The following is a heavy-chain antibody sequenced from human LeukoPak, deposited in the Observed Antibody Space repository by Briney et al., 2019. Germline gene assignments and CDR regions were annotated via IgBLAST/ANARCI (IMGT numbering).Heavy chain of an antibody. D-gene: IGHD2-2*01. Sequence: GGSLLLSCAASGFPVSSNYMSWVRQAPGKGLEGVSVIYSGGSTYYADSVKGRFTISRDNSKNTLYLQMNSLRAEDTAVYYCARVDQLLYYFDYWGQGTLVTVSS. CDR3: ARVDQLLYYFDY. CDR2: IYSGGST. CDR1: GFPVSSNY. V-gene: IGHV3-53*01. J-gene: IGHJ4*02.